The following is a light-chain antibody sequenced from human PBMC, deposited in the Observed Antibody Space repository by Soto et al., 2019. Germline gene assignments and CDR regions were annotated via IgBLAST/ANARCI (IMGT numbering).Light chain of an antibody. CDR1: QSISIY. CDR3: QQSSSNPPFT. Sequence: DIQMTQSPSSLSASVGDRVTITCRASQSISIYLNWYQQKPGKAPKLLIYAASSLQSGVPSRFSADGSGTDFTRTISSLQPEDFATYYCQQSSSNPPFTFGPGTKVDIK. CDR2: AAS. J-gene: IGKJ3*01. V-gene: IGKV1-39*01.